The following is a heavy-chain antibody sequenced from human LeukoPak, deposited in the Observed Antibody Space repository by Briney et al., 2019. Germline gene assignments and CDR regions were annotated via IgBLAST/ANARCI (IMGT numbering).Heavy chain of an antibody. J-gene: IGHJ4*02. V-gene: IGHV4-34*01. CDR1: GGSFSGYY. CDR2: INHSGST. CDR3: ARGGGMATIN. D-gene: IGHD5-24*01. Sequence: SETLSLTRAVYGGSFSGYYWSWIRQPPGKGLEWIGEINHSGSTNYNPSLKSRVTISVDTSKNQFSLKLSSVTAADTAVYYCARGGGMATINWGQGTLVTVSS.